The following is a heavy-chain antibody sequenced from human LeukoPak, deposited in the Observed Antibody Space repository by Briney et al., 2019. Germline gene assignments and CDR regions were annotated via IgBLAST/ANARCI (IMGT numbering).Heavy chain of an antibody. Sequence: GGSLRLSCAASGFTFGIYAINWVRQAPGKGLEWVSYIGPSDGKMYYADSVKGRFTISRDNSKNTVYLQMNSLRPEDTAVYYCARQYSSGNFDYWGQGTLVTVSS. D-gene: IGHD3-3*01. CDR2: IGPSDGKM. V-gene: IGHV3-48*01. CDR1: GFTFGIYA. J-gene: IGHJ4*02. CDR3: ARQYSSGNFDY.